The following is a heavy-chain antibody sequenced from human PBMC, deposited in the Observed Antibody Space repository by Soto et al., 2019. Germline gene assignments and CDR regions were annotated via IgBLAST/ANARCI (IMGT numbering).Heavy chain of an antibody. CDR1: GGTFSSYA. D-gene: IGHD3-3*01. J-gene: IGHJ4*02. CDR2: IIPIFGTA. CDR3: EMGLRFLEWLLFQLDY. V-gene: IGHV1-69*13. Sequence: ASVKVSCKASGGTFSSYAISWVRQAPGQGLEWMGGIIPIFGTANYAQKFQGRVTITADESTSTAYMELSSLRSEDTAVYYCEMGLRFLEWLLFQLDYWGQGTLVTVSS.